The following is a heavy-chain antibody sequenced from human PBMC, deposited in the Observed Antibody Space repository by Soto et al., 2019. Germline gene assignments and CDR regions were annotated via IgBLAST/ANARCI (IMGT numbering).Heavy chain of an antibody. J-gene: IGHJ5*02. D-gene: IGHD3-3*01. CDR3: ARKGPIFGVVIGFDP. CDR1: GGSFSGYY. CDR2: INHSGST. V-gene: IGHV4-34*01. Sequence: SETLSLTCAVYGGSFSGYYWSWIRQPPGKGLEWIGEINHSGSTNYNPSLKSRVTISVDTSKNQFSLKLSSVTAADTAVYYCARKGPIFGVVIGFDPWGQGTLVTVSS.